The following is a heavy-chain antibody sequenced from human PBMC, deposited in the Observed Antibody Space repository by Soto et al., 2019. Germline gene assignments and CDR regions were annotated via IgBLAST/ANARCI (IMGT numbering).Heavy chain of an antibody. CDR3: SRSEVGDYMDV. D-gene: IGHD3-3*01. CDR1: ENTFTNYD. V-gene: IGHV1-8*01. J-gene: IGHJ6*03. Sequence: QAQLEQSGAEVKEPGASVKVSCKASENTFTNYDIIWVRQAPGQGLEWMGWLNPNNGNTGYAPKFRGRVTMTRDPSNRTAFMEMSSRRAEDTAVYYCSRSEVGDYMDVWGKGTTVTVSS. CDR2: LNPNNGNT.